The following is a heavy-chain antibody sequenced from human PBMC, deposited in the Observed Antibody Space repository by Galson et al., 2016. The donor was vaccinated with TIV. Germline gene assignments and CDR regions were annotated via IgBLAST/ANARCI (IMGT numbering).Heavy chain of an antibody. D-gene: IGHD2-2*03. CDR3: GRDPGWIRGDY. V-gene: IGHV4-38-2*02. CDR2: IYHTGRA. Sequence: SETLSPTCAVSGSSISSGYYFGWIRQSPGKGLEWIASIYHTGRASYNPSLNSRVTISVDTSKNQFSLRLSSVTAADTAVYYCGRDPGWIRGDYWGQGILVTVSS. J-gene: IGHJ4*02. CDR1: GSSISSGYY.